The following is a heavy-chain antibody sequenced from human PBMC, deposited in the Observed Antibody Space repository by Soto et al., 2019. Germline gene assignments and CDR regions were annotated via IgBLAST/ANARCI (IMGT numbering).Heavy chain of an antibody. CDR2: ISAYNGNT. CDR1: GYTFTSYG. CDR3: ARGLYYYDSSGYYSY. V-gene: IGHV1-18*01. D-gene: IGHD3-22*01. J-gene: IGHJ4*02. Sequence: ASVKVSCKASGYTFTSYGISWVRQAPGQGLEWMGWISAYNGNTNYAQKLQGRVTMTTDTSTSTAYMELRSLRSDDTAVYYCARGLYYYDSSGYYSYWGQGTLVTVSS.